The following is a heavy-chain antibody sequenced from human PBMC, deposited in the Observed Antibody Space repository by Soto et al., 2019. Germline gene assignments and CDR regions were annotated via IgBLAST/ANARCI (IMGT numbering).Heavy chain of an antibody. CDR2: MYRSGST. D-gene: IGHD2-2*01. CDR1: GGSISSGGYS. V-gene: IGHV4-30-2*01. J-gene: IGHJ4*02. Sequence: QLQLQESGSGLVKPSQTLSLTCAVSGGSISSGGYSWSWIRQPPGKGLEWIGYMYRSGSTCHNPSLNGRVTISIDRSTTQFSLQLSSVTAADTPVYYCARVPAYWGQGILVTVSS. CDR3: ARVPAY.